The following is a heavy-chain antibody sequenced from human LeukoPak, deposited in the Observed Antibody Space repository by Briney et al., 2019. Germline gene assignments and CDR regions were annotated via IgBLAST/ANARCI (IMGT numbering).Heavy chain of an antibody. CDR3: ARVDYFES. CDR1: GFPFSSYG. CDR2: IWYDGSNR. J-gene: IGHJ4*02. Sequence: GGSLRLSCAASGFPFSSYGMHWVRQAPGKGLEWVAVIWYDGSNRYYADSVKGRFTISRDNSKNSLYLQMNSLTDEDTAVYYCARVDYFESWGQGTLVTVSS. V-gene: IGHV3-33*01.